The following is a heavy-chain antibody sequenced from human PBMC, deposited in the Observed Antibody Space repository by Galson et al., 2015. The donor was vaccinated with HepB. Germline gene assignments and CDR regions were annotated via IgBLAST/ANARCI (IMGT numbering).Heavy chain of an antibody. J-gene: IGHJ4*02. CDR3: ARASSGISSGWYDYYFDY. CDR2: IYPGDSDT. Sequence: QSGAEVKKPGESLKISCKGSGYSFTSYWIGWVRQMPGKGLEWMGIIYPGDSDTRYSPSFQGQVTISADKSISTAYLQWSSLKASDTAMYYCARASSGISSGWYDYYFDYWGQGTLVTVSS. D-gene: IGHD6-19*01. CDR1: GYSFTSYW. V-gene: IGHV5-51*01.